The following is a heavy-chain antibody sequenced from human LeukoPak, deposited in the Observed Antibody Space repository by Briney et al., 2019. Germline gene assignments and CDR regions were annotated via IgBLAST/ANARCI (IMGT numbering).Heavy chain of an antibody. CDR2: IYTSGST. J-gene: IGHJ6*03. CDR1: GGSISSGSYY. V-gene: IGHV4-61*02. CDR3: ARRKVTVTTSPQPCYYYYYYMDV. D-gene: IGHD4-17*01. Sequence: PSETLSLTCTVSGGSISSGSYYWSWIRQPAGKGLEWIGRIYTSGSTNYNPSLKSRVTISVDTSKNQFSLKLSSVTAADTAVYYCARRKVTVTTSPQPCYYYYYYMDVWGKGTTVTISS.